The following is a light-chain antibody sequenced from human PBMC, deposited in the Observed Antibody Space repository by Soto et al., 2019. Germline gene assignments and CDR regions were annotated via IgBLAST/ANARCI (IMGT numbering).Light chain of an antibody. CDR1: QSLSSGY. J-gene: IGKJ1*01. CDR3: QQYGSSPRT. Sequence: DILLTQSPGTLSLSPGARVTLSCRASQSLSSGYLAWYQQKFGQAHRLLIYDASSRATGIPDRFTGSGSGTDFTLTVGRLEPEDFALYYCQQYGSSPRTFGQGTKVDIK. CDR2: DAS. V-gene: IGKV3-20*01.